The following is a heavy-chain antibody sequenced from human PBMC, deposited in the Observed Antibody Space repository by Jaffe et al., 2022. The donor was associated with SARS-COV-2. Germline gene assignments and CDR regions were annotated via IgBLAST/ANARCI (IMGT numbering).Heavy chain of an antibody. Sequence: EEQLLQSGGGLIQPGGSLRLSCVASGFTFSNYHMSWARQVPGKGLESVSTISARGDRPYYGDSVRGRFTISRDNSQNTLYLQMNSLRVEDTAVYYCTKILTTDSYYWYGMDVWGQGTTVIVSS. D-gene: IGHD4-4*01. J-gene: IGHJ6*02. V-gene: IGHV3-23*01. CDR2: ISARGDRP. CDR1: GFTFSNYH. CDR3: TKILTTDSYYWYGMDV.